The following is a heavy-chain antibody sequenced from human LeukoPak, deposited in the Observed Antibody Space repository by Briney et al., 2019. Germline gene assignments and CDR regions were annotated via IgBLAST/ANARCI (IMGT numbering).Heavy chain of an antibody. Sequence: EASVKVSCKASGYSFTAFYIHWVRQPPGQGLEWMGWIHPRSGETNYAYKFRGRVTMTRDTSISTTYMDLGSLGSDETAVYYCARDGEYGTGSYYRGCFDYWGQGTLVTVSS. CDR1: GYSFTAFY. D-gene: IGHD3-10*01. CDR2: IHPRSGET. CDR3: ARDGEYGTGSYYRGCFDY. V-gene: IGHV1-2*02. J-gene: IGHJ4*02.